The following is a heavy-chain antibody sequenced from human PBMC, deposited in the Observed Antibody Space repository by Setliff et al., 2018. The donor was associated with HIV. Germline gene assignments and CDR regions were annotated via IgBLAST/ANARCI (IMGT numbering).Heavy chain of an antibody. Sequence: ASETLSLTCTVSGDLINNHNWNWIRQSPEKGLEWLGNIHYSGTSNYNSSLKSRIVISLDTSKKQFSLHFYSVTAADTAVYYCARQITSVTPEMLVVNDAFDVWGQGKMVTVSS. V-gene: IGHV4-59*08. D-gene: IGHD4-17*01. J-gene: IGHJ3*01. CDR1: GDLINNHN. CDR2: IHYSGTS. CDR3: ARQITSVTPEMLVVNDAFDV.